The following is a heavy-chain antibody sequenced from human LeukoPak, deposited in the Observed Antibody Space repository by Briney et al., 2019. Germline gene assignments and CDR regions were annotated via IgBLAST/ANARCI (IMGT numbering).Heavy chain of an antibody. CDR3: ARVSFRWAFDI. V-gene: IGHV3-7*01. J-gene: IGHJ3*02. D-gene: IGHD2-15*01. CDR2: IKQDGSEK. Sequence: PGGSLRLSCAASGFTFSSYSMNWVRQAPGKGLEWVANIKQDGSEKYYVDSVKGRFTISRDNAKNSLYLQMNSLRAEDTAVYYCARVSFRWAFDIWGQGTMVTVPS. CDR1: GFTFSSYS.